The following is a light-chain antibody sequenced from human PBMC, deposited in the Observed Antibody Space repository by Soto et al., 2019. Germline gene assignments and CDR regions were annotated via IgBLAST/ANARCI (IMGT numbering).Light chain of an antibody. CDR1: QSISSY. Sequence: DIQMTQSPSSLSASVGDRVTITCLASQSISSYLNWYQQKPGKAPKLLIYAASSLQSGVPSRFSGSGSGTDFTLTISSLQPEDFATYYCRQSYSTTWTFGQGTKVDI. CDR2: AAS. CDR3: RQSYSTTWT. V-gene: IGKV1-39*01. J-gene: IGKJ1*01.